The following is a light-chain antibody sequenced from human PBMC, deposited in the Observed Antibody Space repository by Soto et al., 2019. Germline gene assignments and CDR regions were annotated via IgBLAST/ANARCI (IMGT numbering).Light chain of an antibody. CDR2: DAS. CDR3: QQYENLPT. V-gene: IGKV1D-13*01. CDR1: QGVSNA. J-gene: IGKJ5*01. Sequence: AIQLTQSPSSLSAFVGDRVTITCRASQGVSNALAWYQQKPGQPPNLLIYDASSLKSGVPSRFSGSGSGTDFTFTISRLQPEDIATYYCQQYENLPTFGQGTRLEIK.